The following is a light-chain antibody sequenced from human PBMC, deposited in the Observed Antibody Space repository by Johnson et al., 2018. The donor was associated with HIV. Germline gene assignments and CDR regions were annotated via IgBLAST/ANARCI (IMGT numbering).Light chain of an antibody. CDR1: SSNVGSSF. Sequence: QAVLTQPPSVSAAPGQTVTISCSGSSSNVGSSFVSWYQQLPGTAPKLLIYDNNKRPSGIPDRFSGSKSGTSATLGITGLQTGDEADYYCGTWDSSLSAFYVFGTGTKVTVL. CDR3: GTWDSSLSAFYV. J-gene: IGLJ1*01. V-gene: IGLV1-51*01. CDR2: DNN.